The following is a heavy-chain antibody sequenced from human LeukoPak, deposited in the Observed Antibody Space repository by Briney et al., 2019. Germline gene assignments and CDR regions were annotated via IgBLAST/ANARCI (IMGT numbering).Heavy chain of an antibody. Sequence: PSETLSLTCTVSGGSISGSNYYWAWIRQPPGKGLEWVGSNYYSGNTYYNPSLKSRVTISVDTSKNQFSLKLNSVTAADTAVYYCARLGGSSDGVYFDYWGQGTLVTVSS. CDR1: GGSISGSNYY. V-gene: IGHV4-39*01. J-gene: IGHJ4*02. CDR2: NYYSGNT. D-gene: IGHD1-26*01. CDR3: ARLGGSSDGVYFDY.